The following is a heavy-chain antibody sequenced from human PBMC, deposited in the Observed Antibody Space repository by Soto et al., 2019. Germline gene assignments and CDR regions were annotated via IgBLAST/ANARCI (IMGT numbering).Heavy chain of an antibody. CDR2: IYYSGST. CDR1: GGSISSSSYY. Sequence: QLQLQESGPGLVKPSETLSLTCTVSGGSISSSSYYWGWIRQPPGKGLEWIGSIYYSGSTYYNPSLKRRVTISVDTSKNQFSLKLSSVTAADTAVYYCAAEYPWASDAFDIWGQGTMVTVSS. D-gene: IGHD7-27*01. J-gene: IGHJ3*02. CDR3: AAEYPWASDAFDI. V-gene: IGHV4-39*01.